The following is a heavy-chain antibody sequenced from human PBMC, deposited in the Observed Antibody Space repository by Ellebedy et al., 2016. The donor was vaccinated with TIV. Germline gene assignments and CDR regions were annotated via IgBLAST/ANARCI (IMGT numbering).Heavy chain of an antibody. V-gene: IGHV4-34*01. J-gene: IGHJ4*02. Sequence: SETLSLXCAVYGGSFSGYYWSWIRQPPGKGLEWIGEINHSGSTNYNPSLKSRVTISVDTSKNQFSLKLSSVTAADTAVYYCARGRRGYGGNSPPTDYWGQGTLVTVSS. D-gene: IGHD4-23*01. CDR3: ARGRRGYGGNSPPTDY. CDR2: INHSGST. CDR1: GGSFSGYY.